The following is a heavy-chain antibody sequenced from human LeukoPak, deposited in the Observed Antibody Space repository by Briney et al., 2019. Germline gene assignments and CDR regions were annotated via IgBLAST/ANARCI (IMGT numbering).Heavy chain of an antibody. D-gene: IGHD1-1*01. CDR2: IYHSGTA. V-gene: IGHV4-4*02. J-gene: IGHJ4*02. CDR1: GFSFSSYNM. CDR3: ARAPNWKHFDY. Sequence: PGGSLRLSCAASGFSFSSYNMNWVRQPPGKGLEWIGEIYHSGTANYNPSLKSRVTISVDKSKNQFSLKLSSVTAADTAVYYCARAPNWKHFDYWGQGTLVTVSS.